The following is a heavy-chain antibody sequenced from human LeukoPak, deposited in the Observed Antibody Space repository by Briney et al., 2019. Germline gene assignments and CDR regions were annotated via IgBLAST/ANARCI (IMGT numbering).Heavy chain of an antibody. D-gene: IGHD6-19*01. V-gene: IGHV4-59*12. Sequence: TSETLSLTCTVSGGSISSYYWSWIRQPPGKGLEWVGYIFYSGSTYYNPSLKSRVTISLDTSKNQFSLKLSSVTAADTAVYYCARGKRIAVAGTFYYYYGMDVWGQGTTVTVSS. CDR2: IFYSGST. CDR1: GGSISSYY. CDR3: ARGKRIAVAGTFYYYYGMDV. J-gene: IGHJ6*02.